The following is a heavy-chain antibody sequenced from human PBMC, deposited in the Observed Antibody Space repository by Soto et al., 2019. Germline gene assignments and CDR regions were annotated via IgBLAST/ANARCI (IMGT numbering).Heavy chain of an antibody. Sequence: ETLSLTCTVSGGSVNSYYWSWIRQPPGKGLEWIGYIFYSGSTKSNPSLESRVTMSVDMSKNQFSLRLTSVTAADTAVYYCARVFPSYCGGDCSYFDSWGQGTLVTVSS. CDR3: ARVFPSYCGGDCSYFDS. V-gene: IGHV4-59*02. CDR1: GGSVNSYY. J-gene: IGHJ4*02. D-gene: IGHD2-21*02. CDR2: IFYSGST.